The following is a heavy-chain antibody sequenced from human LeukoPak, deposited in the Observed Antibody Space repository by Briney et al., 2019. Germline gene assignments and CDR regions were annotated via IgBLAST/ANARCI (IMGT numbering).Heavy chain of an antibody. Sequence: ASVKVSCKASGYTFTGYYMHWVRQAPGQGLEWMGWINPNSGGTNYAQKFQGRVTMTRDTSISTAYMGLSRLRSDDTAVYYCARRFQYDFWSGYYPWYYYGMDVWGQGTTVTVSS. CDR2: INPNSGGT. J-gene: IGHJ6*02. CDR1: GYTFTGYY. D-gene: IGHD3-3*01. V-gene: IGHV1-2*02. CDR3: ARRFQYDFWSGYYPWYYYGMDV.